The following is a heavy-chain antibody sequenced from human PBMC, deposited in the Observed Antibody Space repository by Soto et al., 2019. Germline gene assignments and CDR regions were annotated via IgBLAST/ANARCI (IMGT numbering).Heavy chain of an antibody. CDR3: ARDGGSLNWYFDL. CDR2: IDYSGDT. CDR1: GYAISRGGYY. J-gene: IGHJ2*01. D-gene: IGHD2-15*01. V-gene: IGHV4-31*11. Sequence: QVQLQESGPGRVRPSQSLSLICDVSGYAISRGGYYWSWLRQVPGKGLEWIGSIDYSGDTFYNPSLESRFTISVDPSKNQFFLSLSIVTAADTALFYCARDGGSLNWYFDLWGRGTLVTVSS.